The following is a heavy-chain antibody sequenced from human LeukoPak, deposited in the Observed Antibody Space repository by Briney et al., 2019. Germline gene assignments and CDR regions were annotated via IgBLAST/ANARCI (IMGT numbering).Heavy chain of an antibody. CDR1: GFMFHDYA. CDR2: ISGDGGST. D-gene: IGHD6-13*01. CDR3: ARPPYSSSWDPGWFDP. Sequence: GGSLRLSCAAPGFMFHDYAIHWVRQAPGKGLEWVSLISGDGGSTFYADSVKGRFTISRDNAKNSLYLQMNSLRAEDTAVYYCARPPYSSSWDPGWFDPWGQGTLITVSS. J-gene: IGHJ5*02. V-gene: IGHV3-43*02.